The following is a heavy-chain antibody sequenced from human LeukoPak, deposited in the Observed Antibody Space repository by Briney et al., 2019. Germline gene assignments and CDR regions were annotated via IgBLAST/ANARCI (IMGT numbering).Heavy chain of an antibody. V-gene: IGHV3-7*03. CDR3: AQGSWGDD. D-gene: IGHD1-26*01. CDR1: GFTFSSYW. CDR2: IKQDGSEK. J-gene: IGHJ4*02. Sequence: GGSLRLSCAASGFTFSSYWMSWVRQAPGKGLEWVANIKQDGSEKYYVDSVKGRFTISRDNSKNTVYLQMNSLRAEDTAVYYCAQGSWGDDWGQGTLVTVSS.